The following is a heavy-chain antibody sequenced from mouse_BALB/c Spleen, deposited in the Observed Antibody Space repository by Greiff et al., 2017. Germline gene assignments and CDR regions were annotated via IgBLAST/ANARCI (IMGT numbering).Heavy chain of an antibody. V-gene: IGHV5-6-5*01. Sequence: EVQVVESGGGLVKPGGSLKLSCAASGFTFSSYAMSWVRQTPEKRLEWVASISSGGSTYYPDSVKGRFTISRDNARNILYLQMSSLRSEDTAMYYCARGYGNYGGWYFDVWGAGTTVTVSS. CDR1: GFTFSSYA. CDR2: ISSGGST. CDR3: ARGYGNYGGWYFDV. D-gene: IGHD2-1*01. J-gene: IGHJ1*01.